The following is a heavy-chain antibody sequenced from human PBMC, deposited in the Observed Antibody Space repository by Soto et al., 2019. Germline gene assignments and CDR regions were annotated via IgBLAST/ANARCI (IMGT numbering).Heavy chain of an antibody. CDR2: IIDSGGST. Sequence: EVQLLESGGGLVQPGGSLRLSCAASGFTFSSCAMGWVRQAPGKGLEWVSDIIDSGGSTYYADSGKGRFTISRDNSKITLYRQMNCLSAEETALYYCAKGRSYYYYYGVDVWGQGTTVTVSS. CDR1: GFTFSSCA. CDR3: AKGRSYYYYYGVDV. J-gene: IGHJ6*02. V-gene: IGHV3-23*01.